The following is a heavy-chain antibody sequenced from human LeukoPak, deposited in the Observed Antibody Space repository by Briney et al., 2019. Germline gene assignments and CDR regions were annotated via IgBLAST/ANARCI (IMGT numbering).Heavy chain of an antibody. V-gene: IGHV3-21*04. CDR3: AKAVSMVRGVIGYYYYGMDV. D-gene: IGHD3-10*01. J-gene: IGHJ6*02. CDR2: ISSSSSYI. Sequence: GGSLRLSCAASGFTFSSYSMNWVRQAPGKGLEWVSSISSSSSYIYYADSVKGRFTISRDNSKNTLYLQMNSLRAEDTAVYYCAKAVSMVRGVIGYYYYGMDVWGQGTTVTVSS. CDR1: GFTFSSYS.